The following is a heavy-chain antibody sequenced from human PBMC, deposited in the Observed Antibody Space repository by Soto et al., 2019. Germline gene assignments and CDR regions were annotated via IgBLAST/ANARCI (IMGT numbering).Heavy chain of an antibody. Sequence: QVQLQESGPGLVKPSGTLSVTCAVSSGSVFSSNWWSWVRLPPGKGLEWIGETRNSGGANYNPSLKSRVTITVDRSRNHIFLELSSVTAADTAMYYWASHLVMAGTRGFDHWGLGTLVTVSS. CDR1: SGSVFSSNW. CDR3: ASHLVMAGTRGFDH. CDR2: TRNSGGA. J-gene: IGHJ4*02. D-gene: IGHD6-19*01. V-gene: IGHV4-4*02.